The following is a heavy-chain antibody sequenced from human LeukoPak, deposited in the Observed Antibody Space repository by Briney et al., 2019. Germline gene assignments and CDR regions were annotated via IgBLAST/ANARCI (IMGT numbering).Heavy chain of an antibody. CDR1: VFTLCSYW. J-gene: IGHJ4*02. CDR3: ARILGYCSGGSCRTTPFDY. V-gene: IGHV3-7*01. D-gene: IGHD2-15*01. Sequence: GGSLRLSCAASVFTLCSYWTSWVRQAPGERLGSGANIKQDGSEKYYVDYVKGGFTISRDNAKNSLYLQMNSLRAEDTAVYYCARILGYCSGGSCRTTPFDYWGQGTLVTVSS. CDR2: IKQDGSEK.